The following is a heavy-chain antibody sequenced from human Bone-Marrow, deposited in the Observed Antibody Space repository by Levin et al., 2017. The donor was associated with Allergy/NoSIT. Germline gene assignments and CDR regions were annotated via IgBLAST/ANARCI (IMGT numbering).Heavy chain of an antibody. D-gene: IGHD6-13*01. Sequence: GGSLRLSCAASGLPFSLVWMSWVRQAPGKGLEWVGQIKTKAANWATDYAAPVKDRFTISRDDSRNTVYLQMNSLKTEDTAVYYCITIKNVATAADYWGQGTLVTVSS. CDR1: GLPFSLVW. CDR3: ITIKNVATAADY. V-gene: IGHV3-15*01. CDR2: IKTKAANWAT. J-gene: IGHJ4*02.